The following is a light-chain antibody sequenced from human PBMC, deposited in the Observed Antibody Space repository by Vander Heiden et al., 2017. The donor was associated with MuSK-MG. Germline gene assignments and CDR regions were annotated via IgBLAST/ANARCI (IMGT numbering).Light chain of an antibody. CDR2: KAS. Sequence: IQVSQSPSTLSASVGDRVTLTCRPSQNINSWLAWYQQRPGKGPKLLVYKASILHSGVPSRFSGSGSGTEFNLTISNLRPEDFATFYCQQYKNSRYTFGQGTKLEIK. CDR1: QNINSW. J-gene: IGKJ2*01. CDR3: QQYKNSRYT. V-gene: IGKV1-5*03.